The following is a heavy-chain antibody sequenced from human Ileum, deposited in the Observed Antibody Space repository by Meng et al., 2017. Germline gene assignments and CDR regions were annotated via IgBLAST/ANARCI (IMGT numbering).Heavy chain of an antibody. D-gene: IGHD2-15*01. V-gene: IGHV4-4*02. Sequence: QVQLKESGPGLVKPSGTLSLTFAVSGGSINSYVWWSWVRQAPGKGLEWIGEIYPGGSINYNPSLKSRVTISADTSKNQFSLSLDSVTAADTAVYYCVRNDYCSGGTCYPHFDYWGQGTLVTVSS. CDR1: GGSINSYVW. J-gene: IGHJ4*02. CDR2: IYPGGSI. CDR3: VRNDYCSGGTCYPHFDY.